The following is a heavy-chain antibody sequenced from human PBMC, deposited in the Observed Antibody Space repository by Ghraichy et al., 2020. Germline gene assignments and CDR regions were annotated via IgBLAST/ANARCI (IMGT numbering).Heavy chain of an antibody. V-gene: IGHV4-34*01. D-gene: IGHD4-17*01. CDR3: ARGHGDYVLNWFDP. CDR1: GGSFSGYY. Sequence: SETLSLTCAVYGGSFSGYYWSWIRQPPGKGLEWIGEINHSGSTNYNPSLKSRVTISVDTSKNQFSLKLSSVTAADTAVYYCARGHGDYVLNWFDPWGQGTLVTV. J-gene: IGHJ5*02. CDR2: INHSGST.